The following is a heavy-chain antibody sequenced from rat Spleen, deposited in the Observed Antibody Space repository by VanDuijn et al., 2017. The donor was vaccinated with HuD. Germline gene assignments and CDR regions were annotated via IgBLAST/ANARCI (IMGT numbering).Heavy chain of an antibody. Sequence: EVQLVESGGGLVQPGRSLTLSCVVSGFTFSDYNMAWVRQAPKKGLEWVATIIYDGSRTYYRDSVKGRFTISRDNAKITLYLQMNSLRSEDTATYYCTTRHYSSPVFAYWGQGTLVTVSS. D-gene: IGHD1-2*01. CDR1: GFTFSDYN. V-gene: IGHV5S10*01. CDR2: IIYDGSRT. J-gene: IGHJ3*01. CDR3: TTRHYSSPVFAY.